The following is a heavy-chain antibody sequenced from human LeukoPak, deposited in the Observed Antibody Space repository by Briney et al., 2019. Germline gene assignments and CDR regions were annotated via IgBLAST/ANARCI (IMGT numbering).Heavy chain of an antibody. CDR2: IYYSGST. V-gene: IGHV4-59*08. Sequence: SETLSLTCTVSGGSISSYYWRWIRQPPGKGLEWIGYIYYSGSTNYNPSLKSRVTISVDTSKNQFSLKLSSVTAADTAVYYCARGAVITMIEHWGQGTLVTVSS. CDR1: GGSISSYY. J-gene: IGHJ1*01. CDR3: ARGAVITMIEH. D-gene: IGHD3-22*01.